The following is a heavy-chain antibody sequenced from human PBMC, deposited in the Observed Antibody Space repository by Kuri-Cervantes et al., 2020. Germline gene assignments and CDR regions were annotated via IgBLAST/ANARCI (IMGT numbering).Heavy chain of an antibody. CDR3: AGDYDSSGYEVYFDY. D-gene: IGHD3-22*01. CDR2: ISSHSSYI. Sequence: GGSLRLSCAASGFTFSSYSMNWVRQAPGKGLEWVSSISSHSSYIYYADSVKGRFTISRDNAKNSLYLQMDSLRVEDTAVYYCAGDYDSSGYEVYFDYWGQGTLVTVSS. CDR1: GFTFSSYS. J-gene: IGHJ4*02. V-gene: IGHV3-21*03.